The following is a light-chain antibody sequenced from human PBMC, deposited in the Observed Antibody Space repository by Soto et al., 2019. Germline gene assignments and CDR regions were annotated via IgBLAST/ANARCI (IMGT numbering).Light chain of an antibody. J-gene: IGKJ1*01. CDR2: DVS. CDR1: QSLANSR. V-gene: IGKV3-20*01. CDR3: HQYQTSPWT. Sequence: EIVLTQSPGTLSLSPGETAIVSCRASQSLANSRLAWYQQKPGQAPRLLIYDVSSRATGIPDRFSGSGSGTDFTLSISRLEPEDFAVYFCHQYQTSPWTFGRETKVDIK.